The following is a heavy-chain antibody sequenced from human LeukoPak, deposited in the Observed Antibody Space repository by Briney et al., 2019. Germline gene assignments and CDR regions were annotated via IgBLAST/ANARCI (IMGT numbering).Heavy chain of an antibody. CDR2: ISTSTYT. J-gene: IGHJ4*02. D-gene: IGHD1-26*01. CDR1: GFTFSDYY. V-gene: IGHV3-11*03. CDR3: ARISGSYVFDY. Sequence: GGSLRLSCAASGFTFSDYYMSWVRQAPGKGLEWISYISTSTYTNYADSVKGRFTISRDNAKNSMYLQMNSLGAEDTAVYYCARISGSYVFDYWGQGTLVTVSS.